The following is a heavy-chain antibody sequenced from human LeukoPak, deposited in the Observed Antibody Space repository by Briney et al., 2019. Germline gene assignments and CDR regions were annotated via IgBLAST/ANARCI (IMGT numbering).Heavy chain of an antibody. CDR3: ARASYDTPFDY. D-gene: IGHD3-22*01. Sequence: SETLSLTCTVSGGSISSSSYYWGWIRQPPGKGLEWIGRIYTSGSTNYNPSLKSRVTISVDTSKNQFSLKLSSVTAADTAVYYCARASYDTPFDYWGQGTLVTVSS. J-gene: IGHJ4*02. CDR1: GGSISSSSYY. CDR2: IYTSGST. V-gene: IGHV4-39*07.